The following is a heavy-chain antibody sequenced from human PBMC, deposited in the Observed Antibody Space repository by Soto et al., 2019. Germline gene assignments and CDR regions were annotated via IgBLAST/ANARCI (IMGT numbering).Heavy chain of an antibody. CDR2: LYYSGNV. D-gene: IGHD1-1*01. J-gene: IGHJ4*02. CDR3: ARLDLTNRLVF. Sequence: SETLSLTCSVSGDSVNSRNCYWSWIRLPPGKGLEWIGYLYYSGNVNYNPSLKSRVTISSDTSKNQVSLKLNSVTAADTAVYYCARLDLTNRLVFWGQGTLVTVSS. CDR1: GDSVNSRNCY. V-gene: IGHV4-61*01.